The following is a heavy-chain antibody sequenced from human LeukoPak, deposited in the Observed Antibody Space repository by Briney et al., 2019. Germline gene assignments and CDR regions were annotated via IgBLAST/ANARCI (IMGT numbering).Heavy chain of an antibody. D-gene: IGHD3-10*01. V-gene: IGHV3-66*02. CDR1: GFTVSSNY. Sequence: PGGSLRLSCAASGFTVSSNYMSWVRQAPGKGLEWVSVIYSGGSTYYADSVKGRFTISRDNSKNTLYLQMNSLRAEDTAVYYCARGELGFGESLGYWGQGTLVTVSS. J-gene: IGHJ4*02. CDR2: IYSGGST. CDR3: ARGELGFGESLGY.